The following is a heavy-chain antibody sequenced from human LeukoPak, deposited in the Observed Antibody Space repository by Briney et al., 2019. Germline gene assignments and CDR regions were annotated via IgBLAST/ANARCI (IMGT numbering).Heavy chain of an antibody. V-gene: IGHV5-51*01. J-gene: IGHJ5*02. CDR1: GYSFTSYW. CDR2: IYPGDSDT. D-gene: IGHD6-19*01. CDR3: ARDKGIAVAGTLGWFDP. Sequence: GESLKISXKGSGYSFTSYWIGWVRQMPGKGLEWMGIIYPGDSDTRYSPSFQGQVTISADKSISTAYLQWSSLKASDTAMYYCARDKGIAVAGTLGWFDPWGQGTLVTVSS.